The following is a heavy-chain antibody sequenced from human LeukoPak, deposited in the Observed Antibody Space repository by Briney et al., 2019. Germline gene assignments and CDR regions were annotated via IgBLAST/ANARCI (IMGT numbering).Heavy chain of an antibody. V-gene: IGHV3-21*04. Sequence: PGGSLRLSCAASGFTFSSYSMNWVRQAPGKGLEWVSSISSSSRYIYYADSVKGRFAISRDNAKNSLYLQMNSLRAEDTALYYCARDHPLIAATGSFDYWGQGTLVTVSS. CDR3: ARDHPLIAATGSFDY. CDR2: ISSSSRYI. J-gene: IGHJ4*02. D-gene: IGHD6-13*01. CDR1: GFTFSSYS.